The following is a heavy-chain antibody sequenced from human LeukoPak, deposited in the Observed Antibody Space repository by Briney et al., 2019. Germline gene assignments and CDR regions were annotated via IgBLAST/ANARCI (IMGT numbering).Heavy chain of an antibody. V-gene: IGHV4-30-2*01. Sequence: SQTLSLTCTVSGGSISSGGYYWSWIRQPPGKGLEWIGYIYHSGSTYYNPSLKSRVTISVDRSKNQFSLQLNSVTPEDTAVYYCARGAYSSSYYGARHNWFDPWGQGTLVTVSS. CDR3: ARGAYSSSYYGARHNWFDP. CDR2: IYHSGST. CDR1: GGSISSGGYY. J-gene: IGHJ5*02. D-gene: IGHD6-13*01.